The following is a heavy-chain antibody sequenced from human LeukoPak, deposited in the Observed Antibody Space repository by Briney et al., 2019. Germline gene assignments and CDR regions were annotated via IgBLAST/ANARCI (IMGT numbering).Heavy chain of an antibody. CDR2: INHGGST. V-gene: IGHV4-34*01. CDR3: ARGRIAAAGTAGY. J-gene: IGHJ4*02. D-gene: IGHD6-13*01. Sequence: SETLSLTCAVYGGSFSGYYWSWIRQPPGKGLEWIGEINHGGSTNYNPSLKSRVTISVDTSKNQFSLKLSSVTAADPAVYYCARGRIAAAGTAGYWGQGTLVTVSS. CDR1: GGSFSGYY.